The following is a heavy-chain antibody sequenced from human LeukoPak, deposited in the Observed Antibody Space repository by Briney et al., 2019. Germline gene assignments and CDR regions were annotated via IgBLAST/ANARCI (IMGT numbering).Heavy chain of an antibody. D-gene: IGHD5-24*01. CDR2: IYPADSDT. Sequence: GESLKISCEASGYSFRNYWIAWVRQMPGKGPECMGLIYPADSDTRYSPSFQGQVTISADKSISTAYLQWSSLKASDTAMYYCARGRGYNHDYYFDFWGQGTLVTVSS. CDR1: GYSFRNYW. J-gene: IGHJ4*02. CDR3: ARGRGYNHDYYFDF. V-gene: IGHV5-51*01.